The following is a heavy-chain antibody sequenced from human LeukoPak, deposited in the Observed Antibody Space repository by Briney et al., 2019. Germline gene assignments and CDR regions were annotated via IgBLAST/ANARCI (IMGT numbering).Heavy chain of an antibody. CDR2: IYYSGST. CDR1: GGSISSYY. V-gene: IGHV4-59*08. D-gene: IGHD6-19*01. Sequence: PSETLSLTCTVSGGSISSYYWSWIRQPPGKGLEWIGYIYYSGSTNYNPSLQSRVTISVDTSKNQFSLKLSSVTAADTAVYYCARIAVAGGFHFDYWGQGTLVTVSS. CDR3: ARIAVAGGFHFDY. J-gene: IGHJ4*02.